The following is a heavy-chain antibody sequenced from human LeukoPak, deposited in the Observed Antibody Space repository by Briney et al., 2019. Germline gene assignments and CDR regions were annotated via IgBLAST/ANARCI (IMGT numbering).Heavy chain of an antibody. V-gene: IGHV4-59*01. Sequence: SETLSLTCTVSGGSISNYYRSWIRQPPGKGLEWIGYVYSSGSTNYNPSLKSRVTISVDTSKNQFSLKLNSVTAADTAVYYCARYSYGGYYFDYWGQGILVTVSS. J-gene: IGHJ4*02. CDR2: VYSSGST. CDR1: GGSISNYY. D-gene: IGHD5-18*01. CDR3: ARYSYGGYYFDY.